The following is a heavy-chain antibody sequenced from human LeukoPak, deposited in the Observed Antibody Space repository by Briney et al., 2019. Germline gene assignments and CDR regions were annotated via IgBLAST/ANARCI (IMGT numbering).Heavy chain of an antibody. D-gene: IGHD5-18*01. CDR3: ARGLWQDYYYYGMDV. CDR2: TIPIFGTA. V-gene: IGHV1-69*13. Sequence: GASVKVSCKASGGTFSSYAISWVRQAPGQGLEWMGGTIPIFGTANYAQKFQGRVTITADESTSTAYMELSSLRSEDTAVYYCARGLWQDYYYYGMDVWGQGTTVTVSS. J-gene: IGHJ6*02. CDR1: GGTFSSYA.